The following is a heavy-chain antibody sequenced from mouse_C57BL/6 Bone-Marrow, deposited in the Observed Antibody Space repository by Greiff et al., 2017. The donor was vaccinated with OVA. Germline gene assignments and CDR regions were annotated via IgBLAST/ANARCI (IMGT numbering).Heavy chain of an antibody. J-gene: IGHJ1*03. CDR1: GYTFTSYW. CDR3: ARDHLTYWYFDV. V-gene: IGHV1-55*01. CDR2: IYPGSGST. D-gene: IGHD4-1*01. Sequence: QVQLQQPGAELVKPGASVKMSCKASGYTFTSYWITWVKQRPGQGLEWIGDIYPGSGSTNYNGKFKSKATLTVDTSSSTAYMQLSSLTSEDSAVYYCARDHLTYWYFDVWGTGTTVTVSS.